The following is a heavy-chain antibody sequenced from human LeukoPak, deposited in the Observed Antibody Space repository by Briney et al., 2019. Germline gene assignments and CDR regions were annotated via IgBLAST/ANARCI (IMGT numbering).Heavy chain of an antibody. V-gene: IGHV3-74*01. CDR2: INPDGSST. J-gene: IGHJ4*02. D-gene: IGHD6-6*01. Sequence: PGGSLRLSCAASGFTFSSYWMHWVRQAPGKGLVWVSRINPDGSSTTYADSVKGRFTISRDNAKNTLYLQMNSLRAEDTAVYYCARDMYTTSSARGAYWGQGTLVTVSS. CDR1: GFTFSSYW. CDR3: ARDMYTTSSARGAY.